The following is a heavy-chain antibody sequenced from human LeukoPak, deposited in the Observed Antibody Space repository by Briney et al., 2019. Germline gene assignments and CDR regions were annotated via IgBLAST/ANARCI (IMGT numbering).Heavy chain of an antibody. CDR1: GFTISDYY. CDR3: ARHYYDSSGTSFDY. Sequence: PGGSLRLSCAASGFTISDYYMSWIRQAPGKGLEWVSYISSSSSYTNYADSVKGRFTISRDNAKNSLYLQMNSLRAEDTAVYYCARHYYDSSGTSFDYWGQGTRATVSS. V-gene: IGHV3-11*03. D-gene: IGHD3-22*01. J-gene: IGHJ4*02. CDR2: ISSSSSYT.